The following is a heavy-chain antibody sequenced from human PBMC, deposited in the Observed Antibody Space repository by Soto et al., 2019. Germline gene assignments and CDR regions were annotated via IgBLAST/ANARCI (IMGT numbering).Heavy chain of an antibody. CDR3: TRDLDDSGYLHGRYDY. Sequence: GGSLRLSCAASGFTLSGSTMTWVRQAPGRGLEWISSINSASTSVYYADSVRGRFSISRDNARNLLFLQMDSLSGEDTAVYYCTRDLDDSGYLHGRYDYWGPGTLVIVSS. CDR1: GFTLSGST. CDR2: INSASTSV. V-gene: IGHV3-21*01. D-gene: IGHD3-22*01. J-gene: IGHJ4*02.